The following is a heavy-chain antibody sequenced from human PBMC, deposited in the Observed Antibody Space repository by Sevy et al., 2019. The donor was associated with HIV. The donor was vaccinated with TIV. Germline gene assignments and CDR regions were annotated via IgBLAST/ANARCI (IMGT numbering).Heavy chain of an antibody. CDR1: GGSISSGSYY. V-gene: IGHV4-61*02. Sequence: SETLSLTCTVSGGSISSGSYYWSWIRQPAGKGLEWIGRFYTSGSTDYNPSLKSRVIMSVDPSKYQFSLKLRSVIAADTAVYYCARGPNGSGYYSAYRSFDYWGQGTLVTVS. CDR2: FYTSGST. CDR3: ARGPNGSGYYSAYRSFDY. D-gene: IGHD3-22*01. J-gene: IGHJ4*02.